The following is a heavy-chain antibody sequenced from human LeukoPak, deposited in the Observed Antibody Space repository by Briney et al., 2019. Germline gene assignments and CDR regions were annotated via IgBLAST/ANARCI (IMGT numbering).Heavy chain of an antibody. D-gene: IGHD3-3*01. V-gene: IGHV3-30*03. Sequence: GGSLRLSCAGSGFTFSGYGMHWVRQAPGKGLEWVTGIAYDGSRKHYADSAKGRFTISRDNSRNTMDLQMNSLRVEDTAVYHCTRYDSSRFDPWGQGTLVTVSS. CDR3: TRYDSSRFDP. CDR1: GFTFSGYG. J-gene: IGHJ5*02. CDR2: IAYDGSRK.